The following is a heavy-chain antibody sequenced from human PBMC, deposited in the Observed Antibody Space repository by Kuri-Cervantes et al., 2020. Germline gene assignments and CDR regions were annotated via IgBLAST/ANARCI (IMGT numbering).Heavy chain of an antibody. CDR3: ASSPRGDNWFDP. CDR2: IYYSGST. J-gene: IGHJ5*02. Sequence: SETLSLTCTVSGGSISSGGYCWSWIRQHPGKGLEWIGYIYYSGSTCYNPSLKSRVTISVDKSKNQFSLKLSSVTAADTAVYYCASSPRGDNWFDPWGQGTLVTVSS. V-gene: IGHV4-30-4*08. CDR1: GGSISSGGYC. D-gene: IGHD3-10*01.